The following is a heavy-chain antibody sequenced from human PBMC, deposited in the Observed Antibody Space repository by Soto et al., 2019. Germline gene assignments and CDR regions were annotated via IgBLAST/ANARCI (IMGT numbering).Heavy chain of an antibody. Sequence: SVKVSCKASGLTFTSSAVQWVRQARGQRLEWIGWIVVGSGNTNYAQKFQERVTTTRDMSTSTAYMELRSLRSEDTAVYYCAAEGMELLSGRFGYYYYVMDVWGHVKTATVXS. V-gene: IGHV1-58*01. CDR3: AAEGMELLSGRFGYYYYVMDV. CDR2: IVVGSGNT. CDR1: GLTFTSSA. D-gene: IGHD1-7*01. J-gene: IGHJ6*01.